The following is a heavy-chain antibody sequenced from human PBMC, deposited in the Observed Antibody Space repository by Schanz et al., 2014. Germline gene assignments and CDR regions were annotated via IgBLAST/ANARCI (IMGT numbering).Heavy chain of an antibody. CDR3: ARDRPSGYALDF. CDR2: ISYDGSNK. Sequence: QVQLVESGGGVVRPGRSLRLSCAVSGFTFSSYGMHWVRQAPGKGLEWVALISYDGSNKHYADSVKGRFTISRDNSKKTLYVQMNSLRAEDTAVYYCARDRPSGYALDFWGQGTLVTVSS. D-gene: IGHD5-12*01. CDR1: GFTFSSYG. V-gene: IGHV3-30*03. J-gene: IGHJ4*02.